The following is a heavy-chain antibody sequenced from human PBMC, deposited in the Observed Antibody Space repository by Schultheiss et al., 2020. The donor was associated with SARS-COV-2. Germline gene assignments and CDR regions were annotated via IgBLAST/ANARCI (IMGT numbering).Heavy chain of an antibody. J-gene: IGHJ4*02. CDR1: GFTFSGYA. CDR3: ARVETVATFFDY. Sequence: GESLKISCAASGFTFSGYALSWVRQAPGRGLEWVSGISGRGSDTDYTDSVKGRFTISRDNSKNTLSLQMNRLRAEDTAVYYCARVETVATFFDYWGQGTPVTVSS. V-gene: IGHV3-23*01. D-gene: IGHD4-23*01. CDR2: ISGRGSDT.